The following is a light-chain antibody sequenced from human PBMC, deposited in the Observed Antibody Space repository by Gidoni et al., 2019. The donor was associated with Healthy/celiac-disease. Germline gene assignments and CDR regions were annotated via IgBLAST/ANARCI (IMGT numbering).Light chain of an antibody. V-gene: IGKV4-1*01. Sequence: DIVITQAPGSLAVSLGERATINCKSSQSVLYSSNNKNYLAWYQQKPGQPPKLLIYWASTRESGVPDRFSGSGSGTDFTLTISSLQAEDVAVYYCQQYYSTPVTFGQGTKLEIK. CDR2: WAS. CDR1: QSVLYSSNNKNY. CDR3: QQYYSTPVT. J-gene: IGKJ2*01.